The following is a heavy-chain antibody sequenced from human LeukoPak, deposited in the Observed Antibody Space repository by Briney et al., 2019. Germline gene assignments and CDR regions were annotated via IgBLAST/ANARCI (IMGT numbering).Heavy chain of an antibody. CDR3: ARAAREGLIVGATTAEHFDY. D-gene: IGHD1-26*01. V-gene: IGHV3-53*01. CDR2: IYSGGST. J-gene: IGHJ4*02. Sequence: GGSLRLSCAASGFTVSSNYMSWVRQAPGKGLEWVSVIYSGGSTYYADSVKGRFTISRDNSKNTLYLQMNSLRAEDTAVYYCARAAREGLIVGATTAEHFDYWGQGTLVTVSS. CDR1: GFTVSSNY.